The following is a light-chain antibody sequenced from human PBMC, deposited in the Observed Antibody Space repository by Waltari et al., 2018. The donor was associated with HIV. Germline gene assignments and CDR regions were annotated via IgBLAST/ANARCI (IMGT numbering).Light chain of an antibody. CDR2: EVT. J-gene: IGLJ3*02. V-gene: IGLV2-8*01. CDR3: SSYGDSLRVL. CDR1: SSDIGAYDS. Sequence: QSALTQPPSASGSLGQSVTISCTGSSSDIGAYDSVSWFQQHPRSAPKPLLYEVTRRPSTCPDRFSGSRSGSTAFLTVAGLQPDDEATYFCSSYGDSLRVLFGGGTNVTVL.